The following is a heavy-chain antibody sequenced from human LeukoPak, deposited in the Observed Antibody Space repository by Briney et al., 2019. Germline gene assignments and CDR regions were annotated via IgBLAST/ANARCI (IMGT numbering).Heavy chain of an antibody. Sequence: ASVKVSCKASGYTFTSYGISWVRQAPGQGLEWMGWISAYNGNTNYAQKLQGRVTMTTDTSTSTAYMELRSLRSDDTAVYYCARGVEATVRGVIMMDFDYWGQGTLVTVSS. V-gene: IGHV1-18*04. CDR1: GYTFTSYG. D-gene: IGHD3-10*01. CDR2: ISAYNGNT. CDR3: ARGVEATVRGVIMMDFDY. J-gene: IGHJ4*02.